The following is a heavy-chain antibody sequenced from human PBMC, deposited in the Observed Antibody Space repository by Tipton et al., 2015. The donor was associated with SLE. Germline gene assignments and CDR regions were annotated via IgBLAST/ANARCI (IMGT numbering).Heavy chain of an antibody. CDR2: IYATGST. CDR1: GGSITTGSYY. V-gene: IGHV4-61*02. Sequence: TLSLTCTVSGGSITTGSYYWSCIRQPAGKRLEWIGRIYATGSTYYNPSLKSRVSMSVDTSKNQFSLTVNSVTAADTGVYYCARESVAADGDLDVWGQGTIVTVSS. CDR3: ARESVAADGDLDV. D-gene: IGHD6-13*01. J-gene: IGHJ3*01.